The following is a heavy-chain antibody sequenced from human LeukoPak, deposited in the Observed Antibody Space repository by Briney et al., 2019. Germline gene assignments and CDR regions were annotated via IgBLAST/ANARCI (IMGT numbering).Heavy chain of an antibody. CDR1: GGSISSYY. CDR3: ARQATIYSSGWSRDAFDI. D-gene: IGHD6-19*01. J-gene: IGHJ3*02. V-gene: IGHV4-59*01. CDR2: IYYSGST. Sequence: SETLSLTCTVSGGSISSYYWSWIRQPPGKGLEWIGYIYYSGSTNYNPSLKSRVTISVDTSKNQFSLKLSSVTAADTAVYYCARQATIYSSGWSRDAFDIWGQGTMVTVSS.